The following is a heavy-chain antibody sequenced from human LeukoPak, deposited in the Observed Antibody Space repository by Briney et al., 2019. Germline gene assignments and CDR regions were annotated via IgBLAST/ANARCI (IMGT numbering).Heavy chain of an antibody. D-gene: IGHD6-13*01. CDR2: ISYDGSNK. J-gene: IGHJ4*02. CDR3: AKEALVTGYSSSLGS. V-gene: IGHV3-30-3*01. CDR1: GFIFSSYA. Sequence: GRSLRLSCAASGFIFSSYAMHWVRQAPGKGLEWVAVISYDGSNKYYADSVKGRFTTSRDNSKNTLYLQMNSLRAEDTAVYYCAKEALVTGYSSSLGSWGQGTLVTVSS.